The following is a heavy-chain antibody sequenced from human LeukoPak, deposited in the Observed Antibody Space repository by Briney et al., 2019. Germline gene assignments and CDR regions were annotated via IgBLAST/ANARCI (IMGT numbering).Heavy chain of an antibody. J-gene: IGHJ6*03. D-gene: IGHD3-3*01. CDR3: AKVAHYDFWSGPDYYMDV. CDR2: ISGSGGST. CDR1: GFTFSSYA. Sequence: GGSLRLSCAASGFTFSSYAMSWVRPAPGKGLEWVSAISGSGGSTYYADSVKGRFTISRDNSKNTLYLQMNSLRAEDTAVYYCAKVAHYDFWSGPDYYMDVWGKGTTVTVSS. V-gene: IGHV3-23*01.